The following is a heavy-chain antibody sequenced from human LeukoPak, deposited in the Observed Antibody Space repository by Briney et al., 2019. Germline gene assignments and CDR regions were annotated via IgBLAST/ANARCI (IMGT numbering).Heavy chain of an antibody. CDR3: ARGGNSNPDY. CDR2: INPNSGGT. Sequence: GASVKVSCKVSGYTLSELSMHWVRQAPGKGLEWMGWINPNSGGTNYAQKFQGRVTMTRDTSISTAYMELSRLRSDDTAVYYCARGGNSNPDYWGQGTLVTVSS. CDR1: GYTLSELS. D-gene: IGHD4-11*01. V-gene: IGHV1-2*02. J-gene: IGHJ4*02.